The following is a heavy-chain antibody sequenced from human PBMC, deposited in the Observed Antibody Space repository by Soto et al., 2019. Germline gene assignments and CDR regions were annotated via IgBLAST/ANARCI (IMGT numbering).Heavy chain of an antibody. D-gene: IGHD6-13*01. CDR2: ISYDGSNK. CDR1: GFTFSSYA. V-gene: IGHV3-30-3*01. J-gene: IGHJ6*02. CDR3: AGPDSSSRPNYYSYYGLDV. Sequence: QVQLVESGGGVVQPGRSLRLSCAASGFTFSSYAMQWVRQAPGKGLEWVAVISYDGSNKYYADSVKGRFTISRDNSKNSLYLQLTSLRAEDTAVYYCAGPDSSSRPNYYSYYGLDVWGQGTTVTVSS.